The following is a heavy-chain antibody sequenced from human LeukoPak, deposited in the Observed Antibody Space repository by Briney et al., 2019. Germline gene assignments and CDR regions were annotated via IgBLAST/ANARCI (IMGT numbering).Heavy chain of an antibody. V-gene: IGHV4-59*01. CDR3: ARGGVAATFFDY. J-gene: IGHJ4*02. D-gene: IGHD6-19*01. CDR1: EGSITGYY. CDR2: IYYSGST. Sequence: SETLSLTCTVSEGSITGYYWSWIRQPPGKGREWIGYIYYSGSTTYNPSLSSGVTIAVDTSNNQFSLKLSSVTAADTAVYYCARGGVAATFFDYWGQGTLITVSS.